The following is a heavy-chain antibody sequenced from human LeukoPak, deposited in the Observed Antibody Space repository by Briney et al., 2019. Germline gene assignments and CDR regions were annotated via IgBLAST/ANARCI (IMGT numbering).Heavy chain of an antibody. V-gene: IGHV4-34*01. Sequence: PSETLSLTCAVYGGSFSGYYWSWIRQPPGKGLEWIGELNHSGSTNYNPSLKSRVTISVDTSKNQFSLKLSSVTAADTAVYYCATHSSSWHPDMDVWGKGTTVTISS. CDR2: LNHSGST. D-gene: IGHD6-13*01. CDR1: GGSFSGYY. CDR3: ATHSSSWHPDMDV. J-gene: IGHJ6*03.